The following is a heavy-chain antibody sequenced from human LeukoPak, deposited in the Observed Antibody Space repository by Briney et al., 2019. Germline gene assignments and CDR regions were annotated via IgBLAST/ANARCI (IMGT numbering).Heavy chain of an antibody. V-gene: IGHV3-53*01. Sequence: GGSLRLSCAVSGFTLSNYSMNWVRQAPGKGLEWVSVIYKNAITYYADTVKGRFTISRDNSKNTLYLQMNSLRADDTAVYYCARSLRVRGVPDYMDVWGKGTAVTISS. CDR3: ARSLRVRGVPDYMDV. J-gene: IGHJ6*03. CDR2: IYKNAIT. CDR1: GFTLSNYS. D-gene: IGHD3-10*01.